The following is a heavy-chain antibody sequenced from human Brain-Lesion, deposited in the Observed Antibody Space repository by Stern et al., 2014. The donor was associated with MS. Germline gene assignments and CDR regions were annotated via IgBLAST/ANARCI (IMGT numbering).Heavy chain of an antibody. V-gene: IGHV3-7*01. Sequence: VKLVESGGGLVQPGGSLTISCTAAGFTFGNYWMTWVRQAPGKGLEWVANIKENGTEKNYVDSVKGRVTISRDNARNSLYLQINSLRVEDTALYYCARVYNTIYGIVTQRGSGMDVWGQGTTVIVSS. CDR3: ARVYNTIYGIVTQRGSGMDV. CDR1: GFTFGNYW. CDR2: IKENGTEK. J-gene: IGHJ6*02. D-gene: IGHD3-3*01.